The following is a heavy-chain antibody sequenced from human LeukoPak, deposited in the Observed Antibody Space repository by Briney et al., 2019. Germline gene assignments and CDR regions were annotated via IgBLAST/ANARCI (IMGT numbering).Heavy chain of an antibody. CDR1: GDSMTSTSHF. D-gene: IGHD3-10*01. CDR2: IYYRGST. V-gene: IGHV4-39*07. J-gene: IGHJ3*02. Sequence: SETLSLTCTVSGDSMTSTSHFWDWVRQPPGKGLEWIGSIYYRGSTYYNPSLKSRVTISVDTSKNQFSLRLSSVTAADTAVYYCARDRGVLLSPNAFDIWGQGTMVTVSS. CDR3: ARDRGVLLSPNAFDI.